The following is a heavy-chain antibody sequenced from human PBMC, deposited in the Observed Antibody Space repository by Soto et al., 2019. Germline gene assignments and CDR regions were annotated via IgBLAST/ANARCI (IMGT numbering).Heavy chain of an antibody. D-gene: IGHD5-12*01. J-gene: IGHJ6*02. Sequence: AESLTLSCSPSVFVFSESTIDGSRQVPGKGLEAISAVSTSGRSTYYADSVKGRFTISRDNSKNTLYLHMSSLKPEDTALYYCATDLGWLQSHPHDMDVWGRGTTVTVSS. V-gene: IGHV3-64*04. CDR2: VSTSGRST. CDR3: ATDLGWLQSHPHDMDV. CDR1: VFVFSEST.